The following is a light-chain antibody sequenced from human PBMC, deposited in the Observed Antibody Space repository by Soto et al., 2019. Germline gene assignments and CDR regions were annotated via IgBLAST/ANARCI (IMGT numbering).Light chain of an antibody. J-gene: IGKJ4*01. V-gene: IGKV1-33*01. CDR1: QAISNY. CDR2: DAS. CDR3: QQYDNLLT. Sequence: DLQMTQSPSSLSASVGDRVTITCQASQAISNYLNWYQQKPGKAPKLLIYDASNLETGVPSRFSGSGSGTDFTFTISSLQPEDFATYYCQQYDNLLTFGGGTKVEIK.